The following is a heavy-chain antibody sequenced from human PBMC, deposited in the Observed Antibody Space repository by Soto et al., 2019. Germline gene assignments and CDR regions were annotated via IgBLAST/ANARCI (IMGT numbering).Heavy chain of an antibody. J-gene: IGHJ4*02. CDR2: ISQSGNT. D-gene: IGHD6-6*01. CDR1: SGSFSGYY. Sequence: SETLSLTCSIYSGSFSGYYWSWIRQPPGKGLEWIGEISQSGNTNYSPSLKSRVSISIDTSKKQFSLDLASVSAADTAVYYCARAPKVSGSSQTRPDFWGQGTQVTVSS. CDR3: ARAPKVSGSSQTRPDF. V-gene: IGHV4-34*01.